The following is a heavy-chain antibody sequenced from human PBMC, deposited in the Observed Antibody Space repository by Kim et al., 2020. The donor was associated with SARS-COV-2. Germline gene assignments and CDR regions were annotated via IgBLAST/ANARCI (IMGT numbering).Heavy chain of an antibody. CDR2: ISHDGSNK. Sequence: GGSLRLSCAASGFTFSSYGMHWVRQAPGKGLEWVAVISHDGSNKYYADSVKGRFTISRDNSKNTLYLQMNSLRAEDTAVYYCAKERSELIVVVIAPYYYYYMDVWGKGTTVTVSS. CDR1: GFTFSSYG. D-gene: IGHD2-21*01. CDR3: AKERSELIVVVIAPYYYYYMDV. V-gene: IGHV3-30*18. J-gene: IGHJ6*03.